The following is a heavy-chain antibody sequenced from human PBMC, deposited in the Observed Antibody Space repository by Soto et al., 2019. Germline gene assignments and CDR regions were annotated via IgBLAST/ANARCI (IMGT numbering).Heavy chain of an antibody. V-gene: IGHV3-15*01. Sequence: GGSLRLSCAASGFTFSNAWMSWVRQAPGKGPEWVGRIKSKTDGGTTDYAAPVKGRFTISRDDSKNTLYLQMNSLKTEDTAVYYCTTDSTRPITIFGVVHISMDVWGQGPTVTVSS. CDR3: TTDSTRPITIFGVVHISMDV. J-gene: IGHJ6*02. CDR1: GFTFSNAW. CDR2: IKSKTDGGTT. D-gene: IGHD3-3*01.